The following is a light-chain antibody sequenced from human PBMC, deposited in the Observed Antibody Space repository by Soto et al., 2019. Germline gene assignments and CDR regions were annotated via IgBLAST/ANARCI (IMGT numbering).Light chain of an antibody. V-gene: IGLV2-11*01. CDR3: CSYAGSDTFARNG. CDR1: SSDVAIYNY. J-gene: IGLJ1*01. CDR2: DVS. Sequence: QSLLTQPRSVSGSPGQSVTISCTGTSSDVAIYNYISWYQQHPGEAPKLMIHDVSERPSGVPDRFSGSKSGNTASLTISGLQAEDEADYYCCSYAGSDTFARNGVGNGTKVTVL.